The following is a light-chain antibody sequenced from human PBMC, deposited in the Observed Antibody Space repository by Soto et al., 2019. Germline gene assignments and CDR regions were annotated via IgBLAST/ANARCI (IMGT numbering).Light chain of an antibody. CDR3: QSYDSSLSGSHVV. Sequence: QPVLTQPPSVSGAPGQRVTISCTGSSSNIGAGYDVHWYQHLPGTAPKLLIFGNNNRPSGVPDRFSGSKSGTSASLAITGLQAEDEADYYCQSYDSSLSGSHVVFGGGTKVTVL. J-gene: IGLJ2*01. CDR1: SSNIGAGYD. CDR2: GNN. V-gene: IGLV1-40*01.